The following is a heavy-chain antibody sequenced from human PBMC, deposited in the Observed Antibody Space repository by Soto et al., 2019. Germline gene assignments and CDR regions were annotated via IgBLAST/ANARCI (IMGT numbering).Heavy chain of an antibody. Sequence: PSETLSLTCAVSGYAISIGYYWVCIRQPPGKGLEWIWNIYHSGNTYYNPSLKSRVTMSVDTSKNQFYLKVTSVTAADTAVYYCARGVREMATILKRFYSWGQGILVTVSS. D-gene: IGHD5-12*01. V-gene: IGHV4-38-2*01. J-gene: IGHJ4*02. CDR3: ARGVREMATILKRFYS. CDR1: GYAISIGYY. CDR2: IYHSGNT.